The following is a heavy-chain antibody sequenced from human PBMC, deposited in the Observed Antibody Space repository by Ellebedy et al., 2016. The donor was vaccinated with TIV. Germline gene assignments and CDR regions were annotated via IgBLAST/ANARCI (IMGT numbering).Heavy chain of an antibody. J-gene: IGHJ5*02. Sequence: ASVKVSCKASGYTFTSYGITWVRQAPGQGLEWMGWISAHNGHTNYAQKLQGRVTMTTESSTSTAYMELRSLRSNDTAVYYCAQDQEASQYYYGSGTYIVWFDPWGPGTLVTVSS. D-gene: IGHD3-10*01. CDR2: ISAHNGHT. V-gene: IGHV1-18*01. CDR3: AQDQEASQYYYGSGTYIVWFDP. CDR1: GYTFTSYG.